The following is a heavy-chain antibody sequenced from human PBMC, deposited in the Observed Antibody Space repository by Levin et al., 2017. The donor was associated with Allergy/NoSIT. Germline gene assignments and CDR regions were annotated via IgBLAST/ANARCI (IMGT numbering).Heavy chain of an antibody. V-gene: IGHV4-30-2*01. CDR3: ARCPPLAS. CDR2: INHSGFT. Sequence: SQTLSLTCAVSGDSIRRGTYSWSWIRQPPGKGLEWIGYINHSGFTYFNPSLKSRVTISLDRPNNQFSLQLKSVTAADTAVYFCARCPPLASWGQGILVTVSS. J-gene: IGHJ5*01. CDR1: GDSIRRGTYS.